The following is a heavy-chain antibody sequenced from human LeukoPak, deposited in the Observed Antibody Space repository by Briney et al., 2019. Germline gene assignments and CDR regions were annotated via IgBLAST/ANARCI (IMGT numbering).Heavy chain of an antibody. Sequence: ASVKVSCKASGYTFTGYYMHWVRQAPGQGLEWMGWINPNSGGTNYAQKFQGRVTMTRDTSISTAYMELSRLRSDDTAVYYCARRDGYNNKEFDYWGQGTLVTVSS. J-gene: IGHJ4*02. CDR3: ARRDGYNNKEFDY. CDR2: INPNSGGT. D-gene: IGHD5-24*01. V-gene: IGHV1-2*02. CDR1: GYTFTGYY.